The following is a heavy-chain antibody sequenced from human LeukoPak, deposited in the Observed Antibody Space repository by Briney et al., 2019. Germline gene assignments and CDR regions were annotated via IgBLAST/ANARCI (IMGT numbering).Heavy chain of an antibody. Sequence: PGGSLRLSCAASGSMFDDYAMHWVRQAPGKGLEWVSGISWNSGSIGYADSVKGRFTISRDNAKNSLYPQMNSLRAEDTALYYCAKDEGSSSSWYIDYWGQGTLVTVSS. CDR2: ISWNSGSI. CDR1: GSMFDDYA. V-gene: IGHV3-9*01. D-gene: IGHD6-13*01. CDR3: AKDEGSSSSWYIDY. J-gene: IGHJ4*02.